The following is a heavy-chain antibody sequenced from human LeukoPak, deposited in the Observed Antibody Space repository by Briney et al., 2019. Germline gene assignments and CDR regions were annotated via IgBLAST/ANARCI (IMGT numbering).Heavy chain of an antibody. CDR2: IKEDGSKQ. CDR3: ARENPLYGDWRVSFDR. J-gene: IGHJ4*02. Sequence: GGSLRLSCEASGFTFSNYWMTWVRQVPGKGLEWVANIKEDGSKQYYVDSVKDRFTMSRDNAKSLMYLQMNSLRAEDTAVYYCARENPLYGDWRVSFDRWGQGTLVTVSS. V-gene: IGHV3-7*01. CDR1: GFTFSNYW. D-gene: IGHD2-21*02.